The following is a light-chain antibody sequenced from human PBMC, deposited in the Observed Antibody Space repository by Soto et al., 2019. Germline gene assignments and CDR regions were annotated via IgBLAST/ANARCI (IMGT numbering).Light chain of an antibody. CDR2: DAS. CDR3: QQRSNWPPYT. Sequence: EIVLPQSPATLSLSPGERATLSCRASQSVSSYLAWYQQKPGQAPRLLIYDASNRATGITARFSGSGSGTDFTLTISSLEPEDFAVYYGQQRSNWPPYTFGQGTKLEIK. J-gene: IGKJ2*01. CDR1: QSVSSY. V-gene: IGKV3-11*01.